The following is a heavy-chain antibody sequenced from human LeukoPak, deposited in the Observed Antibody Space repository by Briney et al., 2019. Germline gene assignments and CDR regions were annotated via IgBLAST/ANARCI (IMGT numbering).Heavy chain of an antibody. V-gene: IGHV4-34*01. Sequence: SETLSLTCAVYGGSFSGYYWSWIRQPPGKGLEWIGEINHSGSTNYNPSLKSRVTISVDTSKNQFSLKLSSVTAADTAVYYCARVRGVARRPYDYWGQGTLVTVSS. D-gene: IGHD6-6*01. CDR3: ARVRGVARRPYDY. CDR1: GGSFSGYY. J-gene: IGHJ4*02. CDR2: INHSGST.